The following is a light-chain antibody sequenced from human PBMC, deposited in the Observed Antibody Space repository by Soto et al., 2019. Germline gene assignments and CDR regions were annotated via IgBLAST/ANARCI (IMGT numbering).Light chain of an antibody. CDR1: QSVIIY. J-gene: IGKJ3*01. Sequence: EIVLTQSPATLSLSPGDTATLSCRASQSVIIYLAWYQQKPGQAPRLLIYDASNRATGIPARFSGSGSGTDFTLTITSLEPEDFAVYYCQQRSDWPPFTFGPGTKVDVK. V-gene: IGKV3-11*01. CDR3: QQRSDWPPFT. CDR2: DAS.